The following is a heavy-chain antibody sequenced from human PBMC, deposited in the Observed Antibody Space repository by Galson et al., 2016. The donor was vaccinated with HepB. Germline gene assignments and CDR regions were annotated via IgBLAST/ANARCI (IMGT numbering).Heavy chain of an antibody. CDR1: GFTFHDYA. CDR3: AKDGPMASITIFGVVTRAMDV. CDR2: ISSNGDNL. Sequence: SLRLSCAASGFTFHDYAMHWVRQAPGKGLEWVSGISSNGDNLDYADSVRGRFTISRDNAKNSLDLQMNSLRPEDTALYYCAKDGPMASITIFGVVTRAMDVWGKGTTVTVSS. V-gene: IGHV3-9*01. D-gene: IGHD3-3*01. J-gene: IGHJ6*04.